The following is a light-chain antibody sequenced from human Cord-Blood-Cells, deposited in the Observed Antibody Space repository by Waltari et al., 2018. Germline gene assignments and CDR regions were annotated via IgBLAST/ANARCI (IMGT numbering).Light chain of an antibody. V-gene: IGLV5-45*02. J-gene: IGLJ3*02. CDR1: SGTNVGTYR. Sequence: QAVLTQPSSLSASPGASASLTCTLRSGTNVGTYRLYWYKQKPGSPPQYLLRYKSDSDKQQGSGVPSRFSGSKDASANAGILLISGLQSEDEADYYCMIWHSSAWVFGGGTKLTVL. CDR3: MIWHSSAWV. CDR2: YKSDSDK.